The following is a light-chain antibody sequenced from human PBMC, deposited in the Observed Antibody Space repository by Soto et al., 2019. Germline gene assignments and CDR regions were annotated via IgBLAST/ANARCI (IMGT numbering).Light chain of an antibody. Sequence: EIVLPQSPATLSLSPGERATLSCRASQSVSSYLAWYQQKPGQAPMLLIYDASNRATGIPARFSGSGSGTDFTHTISSLEPEDFAVYYYQQRSNWPRTFGQGNTVEIK. CDR3: QQRSNWPRT. J-gene: IGKJ1*01. CDR2: DAS. V-gene: IGKV3-11*01. CDR1: QSVSSY.